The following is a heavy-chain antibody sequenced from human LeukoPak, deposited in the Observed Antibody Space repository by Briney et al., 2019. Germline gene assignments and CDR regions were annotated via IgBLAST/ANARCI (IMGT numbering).Heavy chain of an antibody. CDR3: ARDSPERGYSYGPLDNYFDY. D-gene: IGHD5-18*01. CDR2: IRQEGSEK. Sequence: GGSLRLSCAASGFTFITYWMSWVRQAPGKGGEGVANIRQEGSEKYYADSVKGRFTISRDNAKNSLYLQMNSLRAEDTAVYYCARDSPERGYSYGPLDNYFDYWGQGTLVTVSS. CDR1: GFTFITYW. J-gene: IGHJ4*02. V-gene: IGHV3-7*01.